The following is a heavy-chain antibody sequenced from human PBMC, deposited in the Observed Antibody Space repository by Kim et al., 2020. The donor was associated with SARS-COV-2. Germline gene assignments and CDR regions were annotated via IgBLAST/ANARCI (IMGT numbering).Heavy chain of an antibody. D-gene: IGHD3-10*01. V-gene: IGHV3-30*18. Sequence: GGSLRLSCAASGFTFSSYGMHWVRQAPGKGLEWVAVISYDGSKKYYADSVKGRFTISRDNSKNTLYLQMNSLRAEDTAVHYCAKDAYLLYYGSGSYYLNYWGQGTLVTVSS. CDR1: GFTFSSYG. J-gene: IGHJ4*02. CDR2: ISYDGSKK. CDR3: AKDAYLLYYGSGSYYLNY.